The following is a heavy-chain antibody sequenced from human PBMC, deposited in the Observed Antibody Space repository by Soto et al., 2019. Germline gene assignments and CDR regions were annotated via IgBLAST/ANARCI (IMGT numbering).Heavy chain of an antibody. CDR1: GYSFAGSW. CDR3: ARQIYDSDTGPNFQYYFDS. J-gene: IGHJ4*02. V-gene: IGHV5-10-1*01. D-gene: IGHD3-22*01. CDR2: IDPSDSQT. Sequence: GESLKISCKGSGYSFAGSWITWVRQKPGKGLERMGRIDPSDSQTYYSPSFRGHVTISVTKSITTVFLQWSSLRASDTAMYYCARQIYDSDTGPNFQYYFDSWGQGTPVTVSS.